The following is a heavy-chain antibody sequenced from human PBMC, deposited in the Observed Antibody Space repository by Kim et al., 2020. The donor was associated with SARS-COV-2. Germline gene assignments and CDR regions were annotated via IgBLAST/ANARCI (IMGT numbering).Heavy chain of an antibody. D-gene: IGHD3-3*01. CDR3: ARESRNYDFWSGYSYYYYYYGMDV. Sequence: GGSLRLSCAASGFTFSSYWMSWVRQAPGKGLEWVANIKQDGSEKYYVDSVKGRFTISRDNAKNSLYLQMNSLRAEDTAVYYCARESRNYDFWSGYSYYYYYYGMDVWGQGTTVTASS. CDR2: IKQDGSEK. CDR1: GFTFSSYW. V-gene: IGHV3-7*03. J-gene: IGHJ6*02.